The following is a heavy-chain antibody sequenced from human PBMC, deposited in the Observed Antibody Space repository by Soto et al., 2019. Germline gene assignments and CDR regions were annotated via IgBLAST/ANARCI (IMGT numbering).Heavy chain of an antibody. Sequence: EVQLVESGGGLVQPGGSLRLSCTASGFSLSTSWMTWVLQAPGKGLEWVANIMQDGSDKYYVDSVKGRFTISRDNAKNSLYLQMTSLRAEDTAVYYCASKRLYFYGLDVWGQGTTVTVSS. CDR3: ASKRLYFYGLDV. CDR2: IMQDGSDK. V-gene: IGHV3-7*01. J-gene: IGHJ6*02. CDR1: GFSLSTSW.